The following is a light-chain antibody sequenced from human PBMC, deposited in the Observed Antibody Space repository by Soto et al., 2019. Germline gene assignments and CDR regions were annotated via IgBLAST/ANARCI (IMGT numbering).Light chain of an antibody. V-gene: IGLV2-14*01. CDR2: EVS. CDR1: SSDVGAYNY. CDR3: WSYTSSDNWV. J-gene: IGLJ3*02. Sequence: QSALTQPASVSGSPGQSITISCTGTSSDVGAYNYVSWYQQHPGKAPKLMIYEVSNRPSGVSNRFSGSKSGNTASLTISGLQAEDEADYYCWSYTSSDNWVFGGGTKLTVL.